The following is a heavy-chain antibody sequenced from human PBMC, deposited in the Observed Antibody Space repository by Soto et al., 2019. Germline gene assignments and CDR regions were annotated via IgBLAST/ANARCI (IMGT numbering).Heavy chain of an antibody. CDR2: IYSGGST. D-gene: IGHD4-17*01. CDR3: ARDSLSTVTTPGGEAFDI. Sequence: GGSLRLSCAASGFTVSSNYMSWVRQAPGKGLEWVSVIYSGGSTYYADSVKGRFTISRDNSKNTLYLQMNSLRAEDTAVYYCARDSLSTVTTPGGEAFDIWGQGTMVTVSS. J-gene: IGHJ3*02. V-gene: IGHV3-66*01. CDR1: GFTVSSNY.